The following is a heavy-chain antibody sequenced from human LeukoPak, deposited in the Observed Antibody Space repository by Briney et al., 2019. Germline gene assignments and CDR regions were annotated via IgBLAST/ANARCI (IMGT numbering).Heavy chain of an antibody. Sequence: GSLRLSCVGSGFTFSSYRMNWVRQAPGKGLEWASYISSSSSTIYYADSVKGRFTISRDNAKNTLYLQMNSLRAEDTAVYYCRALTIFGVVTISFDYWGQGTLVTVSS. CDR1: GFTFSSYR. CDR3: RALTIFGVVTISFDY. CDR2: ISSSSSTI. V-gene: IGHV3-48*01. D-gene: IGHD3-3*01. J-gene: IGHJ4*02.